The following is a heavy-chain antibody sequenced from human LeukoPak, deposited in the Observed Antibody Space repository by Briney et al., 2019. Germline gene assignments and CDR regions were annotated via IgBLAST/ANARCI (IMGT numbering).Heavy chain of an antibody. D-gene: IGHD5-12*01. CDR1: GFAFKSHW. J-gene: IGHJ3*01. CDR3: ATDISGYDDRDL. V-gene: IGHV3-74*01. Sequence: AGGSLRLSCAASGFAFKSHWMHWVRQAPGKGLVWVARVDSDGSSTSYADSVKGRFTISRDNAKNTVYLQMKSLTPEDTALYYCATDISGYDDRDLWGQGTMVTVSS. CDR2: VDSDGSST.